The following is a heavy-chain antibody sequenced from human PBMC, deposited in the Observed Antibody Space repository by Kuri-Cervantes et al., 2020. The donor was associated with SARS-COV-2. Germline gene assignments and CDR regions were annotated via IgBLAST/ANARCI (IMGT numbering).Heavy chain of an antibody. Sequence: ASVKVSCKASGYTFTGYYMHWVRQAPGQGLEWMGWINPNSGGTNYAQKFQGRVTMTRDTSISTAYMELSRLRSDDTAVYYCANQPGYDFWSGYSYWGQGTLVTVSS. CDR2: INPNSGGT. V-gene: IGHV1-2*02. J-gene: IGHJ4*02. CDR1: GYTFTGYY. CDR3: ANQPGYDFWSGYSY. D-gene: IGHD3-3*01.